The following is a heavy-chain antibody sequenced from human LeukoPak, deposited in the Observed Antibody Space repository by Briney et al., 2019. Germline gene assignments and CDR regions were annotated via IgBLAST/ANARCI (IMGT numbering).Heavy chain of an antibody. V-gene: IGHV3-30*03. CDR1: GFTFSSYW. J-gene: IGHJ4*02. Sequence: GGSLRLSCAASGFTFSSYWMNWARQAPGKGLEWVAGTPYDGSKEHYADSVKGRFSTSRDDSKNRLYLQMTSLKVEDTAVYYCAREAAGSFIDYWGQGTLVTVSS. CDR3: AREAAGSFIDY. CDR2: TPYDGSKE. D-gene: IGHD1-14*01.